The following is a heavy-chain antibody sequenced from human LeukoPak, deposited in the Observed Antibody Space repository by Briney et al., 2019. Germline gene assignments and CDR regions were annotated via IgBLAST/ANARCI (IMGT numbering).Heavy chain of an antibody. CDR2: IMPLFGTA. Sequence: SVKVSCKTSAGTFNNSDISWVRQAPGQGLEWLGGIMPLFGTAGYAQKFQGRVTITKDESTRTVYLELTSLTSDDTAVYYCARDVHGDYGSGWFDPWGQGTLVSVSS. J-gene: IGHJ5*02. CDR1: AGTFNNSD. CDR3: ARDVHGDYGSGWFDP. D-gene: IGHD4-17*01. V-gene: IGHV1-69*05.